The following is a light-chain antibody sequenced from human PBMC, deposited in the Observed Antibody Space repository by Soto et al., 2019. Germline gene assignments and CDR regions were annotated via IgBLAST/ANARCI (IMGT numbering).Light chain of an antibody. CDR1: QSISSS. Sequence: EIVLTQSPATLSLSPGERATLSCRASQSISSSLAWYQQKPGQAPRLLVYDASTRATGFPARFSGSGSGTDFTLTIGSLEPEDFAVYYCQQRSEWPRTFGQGTKEDIK. J-gene: IGKJ1*01. CDR3: QQRSEWPRT. CDR2: DAS. V-gene: IGKV3-11*01.